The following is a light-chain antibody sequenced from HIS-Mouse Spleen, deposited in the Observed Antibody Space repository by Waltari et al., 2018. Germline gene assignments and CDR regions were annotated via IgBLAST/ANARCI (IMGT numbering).Light chain of an antibody. J-gene: IGKJ1*01. V-gene: IGKV1-9*01. CDR3: QQLNSYPPT. CDR2: AAS. CDR1: QSISSY. Sequence: DIQLTQSPSFLPASVGDRVPITCRASQSISSYLAWYQQKPGKAPKLLIYAASTLQSGVPSRFSGSGSGTEFTLTISSLQPEDFATYYCQQLNSYPPTFGQGTKVEIK.